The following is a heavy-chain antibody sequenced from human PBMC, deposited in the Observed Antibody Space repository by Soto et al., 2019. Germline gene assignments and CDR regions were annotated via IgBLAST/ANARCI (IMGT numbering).Heavy chain of an antibody. D-gene: IGHD2-15*01. Sequence: EVQLVESGGGLVQPGGSRNFSCQPSGLSAVGPSWAWVRRAPGKELGGSSVFFNGGDTHYADSVKGRFSLSRDISNNTLHLQMSSLRVEDTAVYYCAREPRYCSGGSCSITGDAFDIWGQGTMVTVSS. CDR1: GLSAVGPS. CDR3: AREPRYCSGGSCSITGDAFDI. V-gene: IGHV3-66*01. J-gene: IGHJ3*02. CDR2: FFNGGDT.